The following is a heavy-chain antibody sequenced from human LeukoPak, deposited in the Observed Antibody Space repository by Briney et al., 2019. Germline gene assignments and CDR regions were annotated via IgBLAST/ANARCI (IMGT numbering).Heavy chain of an antibody. CDR1: GGSFSGYY. CDR2: INHSGST. V-gene: IGHV4-34*01. CDR3: ARLRLGYCNSTSCHLVSDYYGMDV. D-gene: IGHD2-2*01. Sequence: SETLSLTCAVYGGSFSGYYWSWIRQPPGKGLEWIGEINHSGSTNYNPSLKSRVTISVDTSKNQFSLKLSSVTAADTAVYYCARLRLGYCNSTSCHLVSDYYGMDVWGKGTTVTVSS. J-gene: IGHJ6*04.